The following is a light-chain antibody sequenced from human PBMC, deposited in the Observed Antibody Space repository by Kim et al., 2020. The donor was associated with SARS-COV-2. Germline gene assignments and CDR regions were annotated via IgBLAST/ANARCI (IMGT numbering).Light chain of an antibody. CDR2: AAS. CDR1: QGINNY. V-gene: IGKV1-16*01. J-gene: IGKJ4*01. Sequence: DIQMTQSPSSLAASVGDRVTITCRATQGINNYLAWYQQKPGKAPKSLIYAASSLQRGVPSRFSGSGSGTEFTLTISSLLPEDIATYYCQQYGRYPLTFGGGTKVDIK. CDR3: QQYGRYPLT.